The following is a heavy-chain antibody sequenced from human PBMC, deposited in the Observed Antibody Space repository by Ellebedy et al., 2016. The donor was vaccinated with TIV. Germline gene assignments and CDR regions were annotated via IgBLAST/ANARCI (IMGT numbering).Heavy chain of an antibody. CDR2: IKQGGSEK. V-gene: IGHV3-7*01. D-gene: IGHD4-23*01. CDR3: ASYGGRYEYYNYGMDV. J-gene: IGHJ6*02. Sequence: ASVKVSCKASGGTFSTYAMHWVRQAPGKGLEWVANIKQGGSEKYYVDSVKGRFTISRDNAKNSLYLQMNSLRAEDTAVYYCASYGGRYEYYNYGMDVWGQGTTVTVSS. CDR1: GGTFSTYA.